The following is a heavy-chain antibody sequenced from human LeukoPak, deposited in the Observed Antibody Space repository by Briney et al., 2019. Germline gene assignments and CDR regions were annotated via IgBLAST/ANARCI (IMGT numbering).Heavy chain of an antibody. CDR1: GGSMSSYY. V-gene: IGHV4-59*01. Sequence: SETLSLACTVSGGSMSSYYWSWIRQPPGKGLEWSGYIYYSGSTNYNPSLKSRVTISVDTSKNQFTLNLSSVTAADTAVYYCARGRYGWLPFDYWGQGTLVTVSS. CDR3: ARGRYGWLPFDY. CDR2: IYYSGST. J-gene: IGHJ4*02. D-gene: IGHD3-16*01.